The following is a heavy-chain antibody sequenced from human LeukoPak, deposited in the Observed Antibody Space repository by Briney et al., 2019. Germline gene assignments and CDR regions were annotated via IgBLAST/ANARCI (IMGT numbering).Heavy chain of an antibody. V-gene: IGHV3-48*03. D-gene: IGHD3-10*01. CDR1: GFTFSSYE. CDR2: ISSSGSTI. Sequence: GGSLRLSCAASGFTFSSYEMNWVRQAPGKGLKWVSYISSSGSTIYYADSVKGRFTISRDNAKNSLYLQMNSLRAEDTAVYYCAARILYYYGSGSYSGVDHWGQGALVTVSS. J-gene: IGHJ4*02. CDR3: AARILYYYGSGSYSGVDH.